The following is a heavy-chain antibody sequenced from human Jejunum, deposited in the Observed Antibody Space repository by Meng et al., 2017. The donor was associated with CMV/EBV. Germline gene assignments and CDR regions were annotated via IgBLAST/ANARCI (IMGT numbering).Heavy chain of an antibody. V-gene: IGHV1-2*06. CDR2: INPNSGGT. J-gene: IGHJ4*02. CDR1: GYTFSGYY. Sequence: CKTSGYTFSGYYKHWVRQAPGQGIEWMGRINPNSGGTNYAQNFQGRVTMTRDTSISTMYMELSRLRYDDTAVYYCARGAAVAGSFDYWGQGTLVTVSS. CDR3: ARGAAVAGSFDY. D-gene: IGHD6-19*01.